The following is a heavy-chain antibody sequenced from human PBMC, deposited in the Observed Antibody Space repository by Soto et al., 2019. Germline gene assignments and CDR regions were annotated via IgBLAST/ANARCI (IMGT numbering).Heavy chain of an antibody. Sequence: PGGSLRLSCAASGFTFSSYEMNWVRQAPGKGLEWVSYISSSGSTIYYADSVKGRFTISRDNAKNSLYLQMNSLRAEDTAVYYCARGTVIAGLGGFDYWGQGTLVTVSS. D-gene: IGHD6-13*01. CDR1: GFTFSSYE. CDR2: ISSSGSTI. V-gene: IGHV3-48*03. CDR3: ARGTVIAGLGGFDY. J-gene: IGHJ4*02.